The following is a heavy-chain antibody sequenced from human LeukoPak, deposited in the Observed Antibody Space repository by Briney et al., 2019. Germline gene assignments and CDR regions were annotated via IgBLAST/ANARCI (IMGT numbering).Heavy chain of an antibody. V-gene: IGHV4-34*01. Sequence: GSLRLSCAASGFTFSSYAMSWVRQAPGKGLEWIGEIDHSGSTNYNPSLKSRATISLDKSKNQVFLKVNSVTAADTAVYYCARGRRDGYYFDYWGQGTLVTVSS. CDR2: IDHSGST. D-gene: IGHD5-24*01. J-gene: IGHJ4*02. CDR3: ARGRRDGYYFDY. CDR1: GFTFSSYA.